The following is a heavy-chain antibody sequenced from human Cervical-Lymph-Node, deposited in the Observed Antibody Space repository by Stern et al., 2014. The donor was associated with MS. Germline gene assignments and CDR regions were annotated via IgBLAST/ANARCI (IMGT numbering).Heavy chain of an antibody. D-gene: IGHD1-1*01. CDR3: AREVGSLAMDV. Sequence: QVQLVESGDEVKKPGSSVKVSCKASGDTFTDYAISWVRQAPGQGPEWMGGITPIFGSADYAQKFQGRLTITADRSTSTAYMDLSSLTSEDTAVYYCAREVGSLAMDVWGQGTTVIVSS. CDR1: GDTFTDYA. CDR2: ITPIFGSA. J-gene: IGHJ6*01. V-gene: IGHV1-69*06.